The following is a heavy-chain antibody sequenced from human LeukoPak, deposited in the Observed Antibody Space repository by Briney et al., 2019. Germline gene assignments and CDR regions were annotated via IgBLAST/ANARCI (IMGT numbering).Heavy chain of an antibody. CDR3: ARGRPHGNDY. CDR2: IASDGSST. Sequence: GGSLRLSCAASGFTFSNYAMDWVRQAPGMGLVWVSRIASDGSSTTYADSVKGRFSISRDNAKNTLYLQMNSLRVEDTAVYYCARGRPHGNDYWGQGTLVTVSS. J-gene: IGHJ4*02. D-gene: IGHD4-23*01. CDR1: GFTFSNYA. V-gene: IGHV3-74*01.